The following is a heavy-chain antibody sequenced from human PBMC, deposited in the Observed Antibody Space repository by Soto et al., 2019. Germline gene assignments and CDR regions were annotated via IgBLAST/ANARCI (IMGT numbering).Heavy chain of an antibody. J-gene: IGHJ6*02. CDR3: ARDRLGDVRAVRYYYGMDV. Sequence: SETLSLTCTVSGGSISSYYWSWIRQPAGKGLEWIGRIYTSGSTNYNPSLKSRVTMSVDTSKNQFSLKLSSVTAADTAVYYCARDRLGDVRAVRYYYGMDVWGQGTTVTVSS. CDR1: GGSISSYY. CDR2: IYTSGST. D-gene: IGHD3-16*01. V-gene: IGHV4-4*07.